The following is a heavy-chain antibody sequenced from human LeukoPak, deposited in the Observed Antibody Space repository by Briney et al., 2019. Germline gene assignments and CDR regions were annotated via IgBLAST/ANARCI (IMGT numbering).Heavy chain of an antibody. CDR1: GFTFSNTW. CDR3: ARVGGSYYFDY. J-gene: IGHJ4*02. CDR2: IKQDGSEK. V-gene: IGHV3-7*01. D-gene: IGHD1-26*01. Sequence: GGSLRLSCAASGFTFSNTWMNWVRQAPGKGLEWVANIKQDGSEKYYVDSVKGRFTISRDNAKNSLYLQMNSLRAEDTAVYYCARVGGSYYFDYWGQGTLVTVSS.